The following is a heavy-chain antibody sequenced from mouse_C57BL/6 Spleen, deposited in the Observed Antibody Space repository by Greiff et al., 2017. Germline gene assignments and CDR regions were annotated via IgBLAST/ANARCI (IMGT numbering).Heavy chain of an antibody. Sequence: VQLQQSGAELVRPGASVKLSCTASGFNIKDDYMHWVKQRPEQGLEWIGWIDPENGDTEYASKFQGKATITADTSSNTAYLQLSSLTSEDTAVYYCTPLLLRYYYSDYWGAGTTLSVSS. D-gene: IGHD1-1*01. CDR1: GFNIKDDY. J-gene: IGHJ2*01. CDR2: IDPENGDT. V-gene: IGHV14-4*01. CDR3: TPLLLRYYYSDY.